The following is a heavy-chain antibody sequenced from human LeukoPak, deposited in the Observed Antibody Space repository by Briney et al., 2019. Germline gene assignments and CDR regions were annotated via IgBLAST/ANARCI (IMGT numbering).Heavy chain of an antibody. D-gene: IGHD6-19*01. CDR1: GFTFDDYG. J-gene: IGHJ4*02. V-gene: IGHV3-20*04. CDR3: ARGLAGTGGIGY. CDR2: INWNGGST. Sequence: PGGSLRLSRAASGFTFDDYGMSWVRQAPGKGLEWVSGINWNGGSTGYADSVKGRFTISRNNAKNSLSLQMNPLRAEDTALYYCARGLAGTGGIGYWGQGTLVTVSS.